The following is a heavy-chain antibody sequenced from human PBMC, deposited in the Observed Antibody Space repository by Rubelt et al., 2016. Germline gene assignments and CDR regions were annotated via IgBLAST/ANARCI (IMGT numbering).Heavy chain of an antibody. CDR2: ISSSGVST. J-gene: IGHJ4*02. V-gene: IGHV3-23*01. CDR1: GFAFSIYA. D-gene: IGHD3-22*01. Sequence: GGGLGQPGGSLRLSCTASGFAFSIYAMNWVRQAPGKGLEWVSAISSSGVSTYYIDSVRGRFTISRDNSKNTLYLQMNSLRAEDTAVYYCARDRDSSGYYYGIYFDYWGQGTLVTVSS. CDR3: ARDRDSSGYYYGIYFDY.